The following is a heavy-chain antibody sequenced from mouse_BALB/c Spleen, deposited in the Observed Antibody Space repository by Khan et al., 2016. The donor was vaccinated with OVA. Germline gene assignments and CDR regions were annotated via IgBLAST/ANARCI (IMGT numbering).Heavy chain of an antibody. D-gene: IGHD1-1*01. J-gene: IGHJ4*01. CDR2: IGPGSGST. Sequence: DLVKPGASVKLSCKASGYTFTSYWINWIKQRPGQGLEWIGRIGPGSGSTYYNEVFKGKATLTVDTSSSTAYIQLSSLSSEDSAVYVGARENYDGRTCDAMDYWGQGTSVTVSS. CDR3: ARENYDGRTCDAMDY. V-gene: IGHV1S41*01. CDR1: GYTFTSYW.